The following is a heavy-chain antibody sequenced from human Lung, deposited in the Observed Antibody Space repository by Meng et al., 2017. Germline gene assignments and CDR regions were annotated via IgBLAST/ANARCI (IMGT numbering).Heavy chain of an antibody. CDR3: TIYTRGPI. J-gene: IGHJ3*02. V-gene: IGHV3-73*01. D-gene: IGHD4-11*01. CDR1: GVTFSGSD. Sequence: GESLKISCAVSGVTFSGSDIHWVRQASGKGLEWVGRIETKPNNYATSYGESLRGRFTISRDDSKNMAYLQMNSLETEDTALYYCTIYTRGPIWGQGSMVTVSS. CDR2: IETKPNNYAT.